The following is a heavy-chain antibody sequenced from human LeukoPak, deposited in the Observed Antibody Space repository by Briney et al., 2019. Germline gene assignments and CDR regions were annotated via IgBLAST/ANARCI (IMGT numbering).Heavy chain of an antibody. D-gene: IGHD3-22*01. Sequence: GGSLRLSCAASGFTFSSYAMSWVRQAPGKGLEWVSGISGSATNTYYADSVKGRFTISRDNSKNTLYLQMNSLRAEDTAVYYCAKAGVWPDSTPADAFDIWGQGTMVTVSS. CDR3: AKAGVWPDSTPADAFDI. J-gene: IGHJ3*02. CDR2: ISGSATNT. CDR1: GFTFSSYA. V-gene: IGHV3-23*01.